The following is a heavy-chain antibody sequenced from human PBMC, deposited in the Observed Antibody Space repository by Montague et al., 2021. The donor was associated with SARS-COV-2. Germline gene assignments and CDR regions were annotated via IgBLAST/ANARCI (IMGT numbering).Heavy chain of an antibody. CDR3: ARIGGWSGGY. J-gene: IGHJ4*02. V-gene: IGHV4-34*01. D-gene: IGHD2-8*02. CDR2: INHSGST. Sequence: SETLSLTCAVYARSFSGYSWSWIRQPPGKGLEWIGEINHSGSTNYNPSLKSRVTISVDTSKNQFSLKLSSVTAADTAVYYCARIGGWSGGYWGQGTLVTVSS. CDR1: ARSFSGYS.